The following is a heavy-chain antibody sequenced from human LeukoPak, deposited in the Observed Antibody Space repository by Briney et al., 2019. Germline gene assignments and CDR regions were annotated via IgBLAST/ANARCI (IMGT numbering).Heavy chain of an antibody. Sequence: GGSLRLSCAASGFTVSSNYMSWVRQAPGKGLEWVSAISGSGGSTYYADSVKGRFTISRDNSKNTLYLQMNSLRAEDTAVYYCAKETPYGDGGGFDYWGQGTLVTVSS. D-gene: IGHD4-17*01. J-gene: IGHJ4*02. CDR1: GFTVSSNY. CDR3: AKETPYGDGGGFDY. CDR2: ISGSGGST. V-gene: IGHV3-23*01.